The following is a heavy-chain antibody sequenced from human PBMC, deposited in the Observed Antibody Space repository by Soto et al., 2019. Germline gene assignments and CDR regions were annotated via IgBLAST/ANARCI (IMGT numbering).Heavy chain of an antibody. J-gene: IGHJ6*02. V-gene: IGHV1-69*12. CDR2: IIPIFGTA. CDR3: ARHPGRPYYYYGMDV. CDR1: GGTFSSYA. D-gene: IGHD2-15*01. Sequence: QVQLVQSGAEVKKPGSSVKVSCKASGGTFSSYAISWVRQAPGRGLEWMGGIIPIFGTADYAQKFQGRVTITADESTSTAYMELSCLRSEDTAVYYCARHPGRPYYYYGMDVWGQGTTVTVSS.